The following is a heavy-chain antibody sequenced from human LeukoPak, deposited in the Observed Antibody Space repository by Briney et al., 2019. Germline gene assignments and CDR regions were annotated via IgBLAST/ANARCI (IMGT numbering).Heavy chain of an antibody. V-gene: IGHV1-69*06. CDR1: GGTFISYA. D-gene: IGHD3-22*01. CDR2: IIPIFGTA. J-gene: IGHJ4*02. CDR3: ASSGRKDYYDSSGYPH. Sequence: GASVKVSCKASGGTFISYAISWVRQAPGQGLEWMGRIIPIFGTANYAQKFQGRVTITADKSTSTAYMELSSLRSEDTAVYYCASSGRKDYYDSSGYPHWGQGTLVTVSS.